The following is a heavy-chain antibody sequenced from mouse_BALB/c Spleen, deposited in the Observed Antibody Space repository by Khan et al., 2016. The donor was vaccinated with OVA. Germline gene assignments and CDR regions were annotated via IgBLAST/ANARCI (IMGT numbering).Heavy chain of an antibody. Sequence: QIQLVQSGPELKKPGETVRISCKASGYTFTTAGMQWVQKMPGKGLKWIGWINTHSGVPKYAEDFKGRFVFSLETSASTAYLQITNLKNEDTATYVGARGGAAFYRNDGGAMDSWGKGTSVTVSS. V-gene: IGHV9-4*02. CDR1: GYTFTTAG. J-gene: IGHJ4*01. CDR2: INTHSGVP. D-gene: IGHD2-14*01. CDR3: ARGGAAFYRNDGGAMDS.